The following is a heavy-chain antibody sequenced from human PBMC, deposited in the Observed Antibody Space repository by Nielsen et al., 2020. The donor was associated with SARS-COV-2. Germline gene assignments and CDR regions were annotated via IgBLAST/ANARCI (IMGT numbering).Heavy chain of an antibody. D-gene: IGHD3-10*01. V-gene: IGHV1-18*01. J-gene: IGHJ4*02. Sequence: ASVKVSCMTSGCRFTTYGVTWVRQAPAQGREWMGWISAYNGNTNSAQKFQGRVTMTTDTSTSTAYMDLKSLRSDDTAVYYCARVHGSGSYQPFDYWGQGNLVTVSS. CDR3: ARVHGSGSYQPFDY. CDR1: GCRFTTYG. CDR2: ISAYNGNT.